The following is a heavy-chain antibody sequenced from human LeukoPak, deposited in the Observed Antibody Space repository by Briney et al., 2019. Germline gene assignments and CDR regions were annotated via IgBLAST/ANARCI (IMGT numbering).Heavy chain of an antibody. CDR2: IKSKTDGGTT. D-gene: IGHD5-18*01. CDR3: TTAYTATAFDI. V-gene: IGHV3-15*01. CDR1: GFTLSNAW. Sequence: QSGGSLRLACAASGFTLSNAWIRSVRQARGKGRGWVGRIKSKTDGGTTDYAAPVKGRFTISRDDSKNTLYLQMTSLKTEDPAVYYCTTAYTATAFDIWGQGTMVTVSS. J-gene: IGHJ3*02.